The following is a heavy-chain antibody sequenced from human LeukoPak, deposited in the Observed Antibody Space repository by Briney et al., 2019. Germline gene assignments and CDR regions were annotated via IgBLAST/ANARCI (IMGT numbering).Heavy chain of an antibody. CDR1: GFNFITAA. CDR2: IGSVGEST. CDR3: VKDIQLST. Sequence: GGSLRLSCAASGFNFITAAMTWVRQAPGKRLEWVSLIGSVGESTYYADSVKGRFTISRDNVNHTLFLQMDSLRVEDTAMYYCVKDIQLSTWGLGTMVTVSS. D-gene: IGHD5-24*01. V-gene: IGHV3-23*01. J-gene: IGHJ3*01.